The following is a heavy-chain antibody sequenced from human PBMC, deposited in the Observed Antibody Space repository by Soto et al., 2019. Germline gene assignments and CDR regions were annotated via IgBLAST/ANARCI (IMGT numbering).Heavy chain of an antibody. D-gene: IGHD2-2*01. CDR1: GFAFDDYA. Sequence: GGSLRLSCAASGFAFDDYAMHWVRQAPGKGLEWVSGTNWNGGNVGYADSVKGRFTISRDNARKSLYLQMSGLTAADTALYYCVKTTQSCTSITCPFGYWGQGTLVTAPQ. CDR2: TNWNGGNV. CDR3: VKTTQSCTSITCPFGY. V-gene: IGHV3-9*01. J-gene: IGHJ4*02.